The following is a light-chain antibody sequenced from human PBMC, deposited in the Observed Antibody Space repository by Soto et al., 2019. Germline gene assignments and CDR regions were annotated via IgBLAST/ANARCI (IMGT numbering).Light chain of an antibody. J-gene: IGKJ3*01. Sequence: DIHMTQSPSTLSASVGDRVTITCRASQSVSYWLAWYQQKPGMAPKLLIHDASSLESGVPSRFRGSGSGKEFTLTISSLQPDDFATYYCQQYGFSFGPGTKVEI. CDR2: DAS. V-gene: IGKV1-5*01. CDR3: QQYGFS. CDR1: QSVSYW.